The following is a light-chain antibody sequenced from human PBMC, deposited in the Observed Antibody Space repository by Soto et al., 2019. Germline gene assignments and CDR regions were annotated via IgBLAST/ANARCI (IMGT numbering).Light chain of an antibody. Sequence: QSALTQPASVSGSPGQSITIFCTGTSSDVGSYNLVSWYQQHPGKAPKLMIYEVFKRPSGVFHRLSGSKSGNTASLTISGLQAEDEADYYCCSYAGSYTYVFGTGTKVTV. CDR2: EVF. CDR3: CSYAGSYTYV. J-gene: IGLJ1*01. CDR1: SSDVGSYNL. V-gene: IGLV2-23*02.